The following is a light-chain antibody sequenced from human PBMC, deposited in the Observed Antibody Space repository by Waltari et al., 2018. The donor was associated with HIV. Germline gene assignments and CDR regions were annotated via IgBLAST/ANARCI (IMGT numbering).Light chain of an antibody. J-gene: IGLJ1*01. CDR1: AHNA. CDR2: AVE. V-gene: IGLV2-23*02. CDR3: CAYVGYGTKFV. Sequence: ARAQPPSVSGSPGQSTTLSCPDIAHNAVSWYQLHPGKAPKVILYAVERRPSGISSRFSGFRAGKNAYLKISGLQAEDEADYFCCAYVGYGTKFVFGTGTRVTVL.